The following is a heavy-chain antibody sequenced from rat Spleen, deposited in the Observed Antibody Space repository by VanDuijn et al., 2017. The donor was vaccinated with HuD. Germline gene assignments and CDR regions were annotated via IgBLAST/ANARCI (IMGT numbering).Heavy chain of an antibody. J-gene: IGHJ2*01. CDR1: GFSLSNYG. CDR3: TSTLYY. Sequence: QVQLKESGPGLVQPSQTLSLTCTVSGFSLSNYGVIWVRQPPGKGLEWMGGIWGDGSTDYNSALKSRLSISRDTSKSQVFLKMNSLQTDDTAIYFCTSTLYYWGQGVMVTVSS. CDR2: IWGDGST. V-gene: IGHV2-13*01.